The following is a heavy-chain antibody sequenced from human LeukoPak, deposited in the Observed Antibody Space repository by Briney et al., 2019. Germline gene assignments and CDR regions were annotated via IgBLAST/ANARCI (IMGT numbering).Heavy chain of an antibody. CDR3: ASMFPYYGSGSFSDY. Sequence: SQTLSLTCAVSGGSISSGGYSWSWIRQPPGKGLEWIGYIYHSGSTYYNPSLKSRVTISVDRSKNQFSLKLSSVTAADTAVYYCASMFPYYGSGSFSDYWGQGTLVTVSS. D-gene: IGHD3-10*01. CDR2: IYHSGST. J-gene: IGHJ4*02. CDR1: GGSISSGGYS. V-gene: IGHV4-30-2*01.